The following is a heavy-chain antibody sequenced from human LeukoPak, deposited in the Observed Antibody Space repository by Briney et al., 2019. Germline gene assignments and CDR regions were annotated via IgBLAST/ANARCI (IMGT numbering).Heavy chain of an antibody. CDR3: ARHTHSIAQYYFDC. J-gene: IGHJ4*02. V-gene: IGHV4-59*01. CDR1: GGSIISYF. D-gene: IGHD6-13*01. CDR2: IYFSGNT. Sequence: SETLSLTCTVPGGSIISYFWSWVRQTPGKGLEWIEYIYFSGNTNYNVSLKSRVTKSVDTYNNQFSLRLTSITGADTAVYYWARHTHSIAQYYFDCWGQGTLVTVSS.